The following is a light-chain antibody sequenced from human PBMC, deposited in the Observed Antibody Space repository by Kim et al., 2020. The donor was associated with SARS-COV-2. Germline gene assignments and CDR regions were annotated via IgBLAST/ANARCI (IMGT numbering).Light chain of an antibody. V-gene: IGLV3-19*01. J-gene: IGLJ2*01. CDR1: SLRSYY. Sequence: SSELTQDPAVSVALGQTVRVTCQGDSLRSYYATWYQQKPGQAPILVIYGKNNLPSGIPYRFPGSSSGNTASLTFTVTQAGDEADYYCNSRDSNDNVVFGG. CDR2: GKN. CDR3: NSRDSNDNVV.